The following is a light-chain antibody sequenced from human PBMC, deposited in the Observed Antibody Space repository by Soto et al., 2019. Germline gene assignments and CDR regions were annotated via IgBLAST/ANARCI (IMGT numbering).Light chain of an antibody. CDR3: QQYNNWLSIT. CDR2: GAS. Sequence: IVLTQSPGILSLSPGERASLSCGASQSLSSNFLAWYQQKPGQAPRLLIYGASTRATGIPARFSGSGSRTEFTLTISSLQSEDFAVYYCQQYNNWLSITFGQGTRLAIK. CDR1: QSLSSN. V-gene: IGKV3-15*01. J-gene: IGKJ5*01.